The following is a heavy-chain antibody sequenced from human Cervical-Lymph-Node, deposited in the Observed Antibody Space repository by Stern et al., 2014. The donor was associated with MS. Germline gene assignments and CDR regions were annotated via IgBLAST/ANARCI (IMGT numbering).Heavy chain of an antibody. D-gene: IGHD4-11*01. CDR1: GGSITNRDY. V-gene: IGHV4-39*02. Sequence: QVQLQESGPGLVKPSETLSLTCTVSGGSITNRDYWGWIRQSPGKGLEWIGSVYYSGITYYRPSLKSRATISIDTSTNHLLLRLSSVTATDTAVYFCARGVTAVTNYVPNWCFDLWGRGTLVTVSS. J-gene: IGHJ2*01. CDR2: VYYSGIT. CDR3: ARGVTAVTNYVPNWCFDL.